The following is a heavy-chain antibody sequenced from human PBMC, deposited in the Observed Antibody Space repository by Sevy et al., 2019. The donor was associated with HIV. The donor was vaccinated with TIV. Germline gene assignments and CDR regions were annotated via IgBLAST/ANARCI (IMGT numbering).Heavy chain of an antibody. V-gene: IGHV3-7*03. J-gene: IGHJ6*02. CDR2: IKLDGSEK. CDR1: GFSFSNYW. Sequence: GGSLRLSCAASGFSFSNYWMSWVRQAPGKGLEWVANIKLDGSEKYYVDSVKGRFTISRDNAKKSLYLQMNSLRTEDTAVYHCARDCSSTTCLWGMDVWGQGTTVTVSS. D-gene: IGHD2-2*01. CDR3: ARDCSSTTCLWGMDV.